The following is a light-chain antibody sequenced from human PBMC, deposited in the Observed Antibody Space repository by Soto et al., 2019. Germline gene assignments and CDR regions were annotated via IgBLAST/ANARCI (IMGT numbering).Light chain of an antibody. CDR1: QSISSW. CDR2: KAS. Sequence: DIQMTQSPSTLSASVGDRVTITCRASQSISSWLAWYQQKPGKAPKLLIYKASSLESGVPSRFRGSGSGTEFTLTISSLQPDDFATYYCQQYNSFPTFGQGIKVEIK. V-gene: IGKV1-5*03. CDR3: QQYNSFPT. J-gene: IGKJ1*01.